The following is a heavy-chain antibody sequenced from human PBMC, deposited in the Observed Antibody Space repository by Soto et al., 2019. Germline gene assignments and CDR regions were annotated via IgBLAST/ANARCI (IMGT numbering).Heavy chain of an antibody. CDR1: GFTFSDYY. Sequence: QVQLVESGGGLVKPGGSLRLSCAASGFTFSDYYMSWIRQAPGKGLEWVSHISSSGTSIYYADSVKGRFTISRDNAKNSLYLQMNSLRAEDTAVYYCARDLGVVLLSPSFFDYWGQETLVTVSS. V-gene: IGHV3-11*01. D-gene: IGHD3-3*01. J-gene: IGHJ4*02. CDR3: ARDLGVVLLSPSFFDY. CDR2: ISSSGTSI.